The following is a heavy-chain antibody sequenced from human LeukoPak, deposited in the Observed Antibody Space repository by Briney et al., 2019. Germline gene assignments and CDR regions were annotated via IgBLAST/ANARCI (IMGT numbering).Heavy chain of an antibody. CDR3: AKAPHLPPAMAYYFDY. V-gene: IGHV3-15*01. J-gene: IGHJ4*02. D-gene: IGHD5-18*01. CDR1: GFTFSNAW. Sequence: GGSLRLSCAASGFTFSNAWMSWVRQAPGKGLEWVGRIKSKTDGGTTDYTAPVKGRFTISRDDSKNTLYLQMNSLRAEDTAVYYCAKAPHLPPAMAYYFDYWGQGTLVTVSS. CDR2: IKSKTDGGTT.